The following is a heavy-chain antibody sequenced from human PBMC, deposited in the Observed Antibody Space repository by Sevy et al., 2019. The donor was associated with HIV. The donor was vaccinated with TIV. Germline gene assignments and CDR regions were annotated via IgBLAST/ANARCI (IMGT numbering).Heavy chain of an antibody. CDR2: ISYDGSNK. J-gene: IGHJ3*02. D-gene: IGHD3-10*01. V-gene: IGHV3-30-3*01. Sequence: GGSLRLSCAASGFTFSSYAMNWVRKAPGKGLEWVAVISYDGSNKYYADSVKGRFTISRDNSKNTLYLQMNSLRAEDTAVYYCARDKHYYGSGGDIWGQGTMVTVSS. CDR1: GFTFSSYA. CDR3: ARDKHYYGSGGDI.